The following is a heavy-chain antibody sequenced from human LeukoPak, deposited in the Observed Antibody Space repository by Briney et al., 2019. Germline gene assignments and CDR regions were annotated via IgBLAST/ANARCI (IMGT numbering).Heavy chain of an antibody. CDR1: GYTFTGYY. V-gene: IGHV1-2*02. D-gene: IGHD5-12*01. J-gene: IGHJ4*02. CDR3: AIPCHGYNSPFDY. Sequence: GASVKVSCKASGYTFTGYYMHWVRQAPGQGLEWMGWINPNSGGTNYAQKFQGRVTMTRDTSISTAYMELSRLRSDDTAVYYCAIPCHGYNSPFDYWGQGTLVTVSS. CDR2: INPNSGGT.